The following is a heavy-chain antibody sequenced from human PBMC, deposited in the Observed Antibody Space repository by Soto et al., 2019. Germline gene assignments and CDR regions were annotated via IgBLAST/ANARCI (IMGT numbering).Heavy chain of an antibody. D-gene: IGHD1-20*01. CDR3: ARRWTPSRYNWNPKNNQLVFDP. CDR2: IDPSDSYT. V-gene: IGHV5-10-1*03. CDR1: GYSFTSYW. Sequence: EVQLVQSGAEVKKPGESLRISCKGSGYSFTSYWISWVRQMPGKGLEWMGRIDPSDSYTNYSPSFQGHVTISADKSISTAYLQWSSLKASDTAMYYCARRWTPSRYNWNPKNNQLVFDPWGQGTLVTVSS. J-gene: IGHJ5*02.